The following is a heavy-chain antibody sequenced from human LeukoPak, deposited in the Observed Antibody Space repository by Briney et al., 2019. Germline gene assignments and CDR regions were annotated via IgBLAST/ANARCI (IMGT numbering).Heavy chain of an antibody. CDR2: IYTSGST. J-gene: IGHJ6*03. CDR3: ARDWREKVPAAPLHMDV. V-gene: IGHV4-4*07. Sequence: PSETLSLTCTVSGGSISSDYWSWIRQPAGKGLEWIGRIYTSGSTNYNPSLKSRVTMSVDTSKNQFSLKLSSVTAADTAVYYCARDWREKVPAAPLHMDVWGKGTTVTVSS. CDR1: GGSISSDY. D-gene: IGHD2-2*01.